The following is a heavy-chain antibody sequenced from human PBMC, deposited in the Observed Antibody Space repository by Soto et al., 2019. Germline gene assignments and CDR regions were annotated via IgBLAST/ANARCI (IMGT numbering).Heavy chain of an antibody. J-gene: IGHJ4*02. V-gene: IGHV3-73*02. D-gene: IGHD6-19*01. CDR3: TTSWYRSGHDY. Sequence: EVQLVESGGGLVQPGGSLKLSCAASGFTFSGSAMHWVRQASGKGLEWVGRIRSKANSYATAYAASVKGRFTISRDDSKNTAYLQMNRLKTEDTAVYYCTTSWYRSGHDYWGQGTLVTVSS. CDR2: IRSKANSYAT. CDR1: GFTFSGSA.